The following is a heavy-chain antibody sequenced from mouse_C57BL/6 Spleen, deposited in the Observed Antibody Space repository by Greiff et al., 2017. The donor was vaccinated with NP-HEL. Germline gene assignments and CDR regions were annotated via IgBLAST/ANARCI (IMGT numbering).Heavy chain of an antibody. CDR2: IDPSDSET. Sequence: QVQLQQPGAELVRPGSSVKLSCKASGYTFTSYWMHWVKQRPIQGLEWIGNIDPSDSETHYNQKFKDKATLTVDKSSSTAYMQLSSRTSEDSAVYYCARSITTVVATKGYFDYWGQGTTRTVSS. CDR1: GYTFTSYW. D-gene: IGHD1-1*01. V-gene: IGHV1-52*01. J-gene: IGHJ2*01. CDR3: ARSITTVVATKGYFDY.